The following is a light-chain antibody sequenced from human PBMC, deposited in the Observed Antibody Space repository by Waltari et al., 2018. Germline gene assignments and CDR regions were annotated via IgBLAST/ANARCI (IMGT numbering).Light chain of an antibody. CDR2: EDI. CDR1: SGSIADNF. J-gene: IGLJ2*01. Sequence: FMLTQPLSVSESPGKTVTISCTCNSGSIADNFVHWYQQRPGSSPTTVISEDIERPSGVPDRFSGSIDSSSNSASLTISGLKTEDEADYYCQSYQRNTVVFGGGTKLTVL. CDR3: QSYQRNTVV. V-gene: IGLV6-57*01.